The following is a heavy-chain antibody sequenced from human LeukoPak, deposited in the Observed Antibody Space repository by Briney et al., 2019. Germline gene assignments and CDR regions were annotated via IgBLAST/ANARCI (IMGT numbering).Heavy chain of an antibody. D-gene: IGHD4-17*01. Sequence: SETLSLTCTVSGGSISSCYWSWIRQPPGKGLEWIGYIYYSGSTNYNPSLKSRVTISVDTSKNQFSLKLSSVTAADTAVYYCARASKATVTTFDYWGQGTLVTVSS. V-gene: IGHV4-59*01. CDR3: ARASKATVTTFDY. J-gene: IGHJ4*02. CDR1: GGSISSCY. CDR2: IYYSGST.